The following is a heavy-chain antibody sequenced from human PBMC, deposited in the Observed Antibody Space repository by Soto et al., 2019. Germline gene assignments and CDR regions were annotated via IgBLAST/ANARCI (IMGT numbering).Heavy chain of an antibody. J-gene: IGHJ3*01. D-gene: IGHD3-3*01. V-gene: IGHV1-18*04. CDR2: ISTHNGNT. CDR3: AREGILGLFGGYYL. CDR1: VFTSSG. Sequence: ASVKVSCKASVFTSSGISWVRQAPGQRLEWMGWISTHNGNTIYAQKFQGRVIMTMDTSTTTVYMELRSLRPDDTAVYLCAREGILGLFGGYYLWGQGSIVTFSS.